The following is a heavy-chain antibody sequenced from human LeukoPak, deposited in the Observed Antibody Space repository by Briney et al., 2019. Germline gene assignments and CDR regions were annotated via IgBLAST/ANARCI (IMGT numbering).Heavy chain of an antibody. J-gene: IGHJ4*02. CDR1: GGSFSGYY. CDR3: ARGPRVFDY. D-gene: IGHD6-13*01. CDR2: INHSGST. V-gene: IGHV4-34*01. Sequence: SETLSLTCAVYGGSFSGYYWSWIRQPPGKGLEWIGEINHSGSTNYNPSLKSRVTISVDTSENQFSLKLSSVTAADTAVYYCARGPRVFDYWGQGTLVTVSS.